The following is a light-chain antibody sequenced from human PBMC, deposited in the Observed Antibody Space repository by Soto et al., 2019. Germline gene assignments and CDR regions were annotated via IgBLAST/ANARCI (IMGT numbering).Light chain of an antibody. CDR2: DAS. CDR3: QQRSSWPIT. J-gene: IGKJ5*01. CDR1: QSVNSNY. Sequence: EIVLTQSPGTLSLSPGERASLSCRASQSVNSNYLAWYQQRPGQAPRLLINDASRRATGIPDRFSGSGSGADFTLTISSLEPEDFAVYYCQQRSSWPITFGQGTRLEIK. V-gene: IGKV3D-20*02.